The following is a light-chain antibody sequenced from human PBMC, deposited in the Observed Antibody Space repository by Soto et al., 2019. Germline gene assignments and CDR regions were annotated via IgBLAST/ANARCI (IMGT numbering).Light chain of an antibody. J-gene: IGKJ5*01. CDR3: QQLYSYPIT. CDR2: AAS. V-gene: IGKV1-9*01. CDR1: QGSSTY. Sequence: DIRLTQSPSFLSASIGDRVTIACRASQGSSTYLAWYQQRPGRAPKLLIYAASTLQSGVPSRFSGSGSGTEFTITISSLQPEDFANYYCQQLYSYPITFGQGTRLEI.